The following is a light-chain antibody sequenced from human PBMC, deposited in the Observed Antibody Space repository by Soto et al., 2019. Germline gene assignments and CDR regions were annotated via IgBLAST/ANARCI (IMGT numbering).Light chain of an antibody. Sequence: DIQMTQSPSSVSASVGDRVTITCRASQSISNWLAWYQQKPGKAPKLLIYDASSLESGVPSRFSGSGSGTDFTLTISSLQPEDFATYYCQQSYSTSWTFGQGAKVDIK. J-gene: IGKJ1*01. CDR2: DAS. V-gene: IGKV1-39*01. CDR1: QSISNW. CDR3: QQSYSTSWT.